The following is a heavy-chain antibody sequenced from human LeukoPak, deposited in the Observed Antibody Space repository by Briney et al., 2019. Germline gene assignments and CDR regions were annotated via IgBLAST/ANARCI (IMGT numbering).Heavy chain of an antibody. J-gene: IGHJ4*02. D-gene: IGHD3-3*01. CDR2: INPKRAET. CDR1: GYIFNNYF. Sequence: ASVKVSCKASGYIFNNYFMHWVRQAPGQGLEWMGLINPKRAETNYAQKFQGRVTITRNTSISTAYMELSSLRSEDTAVYYCARGDFWSGYYTEDYWGQGTLVTVSS. V-gene: IGHV1-8*03. CDR3: ARGDFWSGYYTEDY.